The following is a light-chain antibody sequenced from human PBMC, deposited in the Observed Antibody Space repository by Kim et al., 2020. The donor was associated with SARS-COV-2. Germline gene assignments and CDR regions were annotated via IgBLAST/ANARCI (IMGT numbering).Light chain of an antibody. CDR3: QDRSNWPPRYT. Sequence: PGETATLSCRASQSVSSYLAWYQQKPGQAPRLLIYAASRRATGTPARFSGSGSGTDFTLTINSLEPEDFAVYYCQDRSNWPPRYTFGQGTKLEI. CDR2: AAS. CDR1: QSVSSY. J-gene: IGKJ2*01. V-gene: IGKV3-11*01.